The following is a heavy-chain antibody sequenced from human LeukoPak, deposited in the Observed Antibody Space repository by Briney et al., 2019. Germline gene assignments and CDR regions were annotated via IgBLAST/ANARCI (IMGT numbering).Heavy chain of an antibody. Sequence: TGGSLRLSCAASGFTFSSYGMHWVRQAPGKGLEWVAVISYDGSNKYYADSVKGRFTISRDNSKNTLYLQMNSLRAEDTAVYYCAKDGGLYYFDYWGQGTLVTVSS. CDR2: ISYDGSNK. D-gene: IGHD3-16*01. CDR1: GFTFSSYG. V-gene: IGHV3-30*18. CDR3: AKDGGLYYFDY. J-gene: IGHJ4*02.